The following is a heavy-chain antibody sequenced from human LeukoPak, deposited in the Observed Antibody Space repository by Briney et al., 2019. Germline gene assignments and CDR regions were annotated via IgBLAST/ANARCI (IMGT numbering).Heavy chain of an antibody. J-gene: IGHJ4*02. D-gene: IGHD1-26*01. Sequence: GGSLRLSCAASGFTFSSYAMSWVRQAPGKGLEWVSAISGSVGSTYHADSVKGRFTISRDNSKNTLSLQMNSLRAEDTAVYYCATRGTYYLPHDYWGQGTLVTVSS. CDR2: ISGSVGST. CDR3: ATRGTYYLPHDY. CDR1: GFTFSSYA. V-gene: IGHV3-23*01.